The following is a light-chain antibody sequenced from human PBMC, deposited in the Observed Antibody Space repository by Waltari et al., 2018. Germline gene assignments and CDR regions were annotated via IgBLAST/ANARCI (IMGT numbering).Light chain of an antibody. CDR1: HGITTY. V-gene: IGKV1-39*01. CDR2: AAS. Sequence: IQMTLSPSSLSASVGDRVTITCRASHGITTYLNWYQQKPGKAPNLLIYAASSLQSGVPSRFSGSGSGTEFTLTISSLRPEDFATYYCQQTNTVPLTFGGGTKVEIK. CDR3: QQTNTVPLT. J-gene: IGKJ4*01.